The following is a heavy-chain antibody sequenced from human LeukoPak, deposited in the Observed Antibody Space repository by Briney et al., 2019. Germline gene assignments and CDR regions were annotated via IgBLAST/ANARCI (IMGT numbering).Heavy chain of an antibody. CDR2: ISSSSSTI. D-gene: IGHD3-9*01. CDR3: ARDMDYDIFTGYLGRLRPISYYLDY. CDR1: GFTFSSYS. V-gene: IGHV3-48*04. J-gene: IGHJ4*02. Sequence: GGSLRLSCAASGFTFSSYSMNWVRQAPGKGLEWVSYISSSSSTIYYADSVKGRFTISRNNAKNSLYLQMNSLRAEDTAVYYCARDMDYDIFTGYLGRLRPISYYLDYWGQGTPVTVSS.